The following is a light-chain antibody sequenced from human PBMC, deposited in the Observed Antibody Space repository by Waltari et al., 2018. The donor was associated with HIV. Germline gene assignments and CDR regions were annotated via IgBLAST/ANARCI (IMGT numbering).Light chain of an antibody. CDR3: LLSYAGARPVV. V-gene: IGLV7-46*01. Sequence: QAVVTQDPSLTVSPGGTVTLTCGPSTGAVTSGHHPYWFQQKTGQAPKTLIYDTGNKHAWPPARFSGFLLGGKAALTLSGAQPEDEAKYYCLLSYAGARPVVFGGGTQLTVL. J-gene: IGLJ2*01. CDR2: DTG. CDR1: TGAVTSGHH.